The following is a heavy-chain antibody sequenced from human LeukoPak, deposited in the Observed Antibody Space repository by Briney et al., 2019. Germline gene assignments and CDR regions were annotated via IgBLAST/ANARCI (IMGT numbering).Heavy chain of an antibody. CDR3: ASGFYDSSGSHYGDAFDI. J-gene: IGHJ3*02. CDR1: GYTFTGYY. V-gene: IGHV1-2*02. D-gene: IGHD3-22*01. Sequence: GASVKVSCKASGYTFTGYYIHWVRQAPGQGLEWMGWINPNSGGTNYAQKFQGRVTMTRDTSISTAYMELSRLRSDDTAVYYCASGFYDSSGSHYGDAFDIWGQGTMVTVSS. CDR2: INPNSGGT.